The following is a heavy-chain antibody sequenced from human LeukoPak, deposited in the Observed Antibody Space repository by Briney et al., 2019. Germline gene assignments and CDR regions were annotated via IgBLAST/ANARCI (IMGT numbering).Heavy chain of an antibody. J-gene: IGHJ6*03. CDR3: ARDLQAGYYDSSGHYYYYYMDV. Sequence: ASVKVSCKASGYTFTGYYMHWVRQAPGQGLEWMGWINPKSGGTNYAQKFQGRVTTTRDTSISTAYMELSRLRSDDTAVYYCARDLQAGYYDSSGHYYYYYMDVWGKGTTVTISS. CDR1: GYTFTGYY. CDR2: INPKSGGT. D-gene: IGHD3-22*01. V-gene: IGHV1-2*02.